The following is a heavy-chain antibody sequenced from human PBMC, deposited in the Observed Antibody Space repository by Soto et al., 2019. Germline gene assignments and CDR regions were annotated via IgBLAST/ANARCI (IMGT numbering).Heavy chain of an antibody. V-gene: IGHV3-15*01. CDR1: GFTFSNAW. Sequence: PGGSLRLSCAASGFTFSNAWMSWVRQAPGKGLEWVGRIKSKTDGGTTDYAAPVKGRFTISRDDSKNTLYLQMNSLKTEDTAVYYCTTEYYDFWSGYYRPFDYWGQGTLVTSPQ. D-gene: IGHD3-3*01. CDR3: TTEYYDFWSGYYRPFDY. J-gene: IGHJ4*02. CDR2: IKSKTDGGTT.